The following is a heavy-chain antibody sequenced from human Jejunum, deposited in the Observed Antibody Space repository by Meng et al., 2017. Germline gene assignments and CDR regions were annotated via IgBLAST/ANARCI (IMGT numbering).Heavy chain of an antibody. CDR3: ARVALGVGALY. CDR1: GFTFKSSE. V-gene: IGHV3-48*03. Sequence: GGSLRLSCAASGFTFKSSEMNWVRQAPGKGLEWLSYISSSGNTIYYADSVKGRFTVSRDNAKNSLYLQLNSLRAEDTAVYYCARVALGVGALYWGQGTLVTVSS. J-gene: IGHJ4*02. CDR2: ISSSGNTI.